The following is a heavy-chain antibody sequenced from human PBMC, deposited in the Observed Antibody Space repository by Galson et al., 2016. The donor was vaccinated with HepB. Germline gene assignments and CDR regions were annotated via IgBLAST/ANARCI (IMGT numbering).Heavy chain of an antibody. D-gene: IGHD1/OR15-1a*01. CDR3: ARGKLGTTASMAFDY. CDR1: GGSVSDNYW. V-gene: IGHV4-4*02. Sequence: LTCAVSGGSVSDNYWWSWVRQSPEKGLEWIGEIYQTGTANYNPSFTSRATISVDKSKNQISLRLNSVTAADTALYYCARGKLGTTASMAFDYWGPGTLVSVS. J-gene: IGHJ4*02. CDR2: IYQTGTA.